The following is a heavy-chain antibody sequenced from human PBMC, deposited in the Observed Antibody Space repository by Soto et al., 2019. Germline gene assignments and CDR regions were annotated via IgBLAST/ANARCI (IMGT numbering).Heavy chain of an antibody. V-gene: IGHV4-31*03. Sequence: QVQLQESGPGLVKPSQTLSLTCTVSGGSISNGFYYWSWIRQLPGKGLEWIGNIYYIGTTSYNPSLKSRAPISIDTSKNQFSLKLSSVVDADTAMYYCAKNETTRPWFDTWGQGTLVTVSS. J-gene: IGHJ5*02. D-gene: IGHD1-1*01. CDR3: AKNETTRPWFDT. CDR1: GGSISNGFYY. CDR2: IYYIGTT.